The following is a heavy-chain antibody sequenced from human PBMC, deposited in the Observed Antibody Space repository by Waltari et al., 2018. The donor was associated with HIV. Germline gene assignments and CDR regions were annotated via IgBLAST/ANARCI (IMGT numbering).Heavy chain of an antibody. CDR2: IYTSGST. V-gene: IGHV4-61*02. CDR3: AREGRDFYDGSGFYLY. D-gene: IGHD3-22*01. J-gene: IGHJ4*02. CDR1: GDSILSGSYY. Sequence: QVQLQESGPGLVKPSQTLSLTCTVSGDSILSGSYYWTWIRQSAGKGLEWIGRIYTSGSTKYNPSLKSRVTMSIDTSKNQFSLKLISLTAADTAVYYCAREGRDFYDGSGFYLYWGQGTLVAVSS.